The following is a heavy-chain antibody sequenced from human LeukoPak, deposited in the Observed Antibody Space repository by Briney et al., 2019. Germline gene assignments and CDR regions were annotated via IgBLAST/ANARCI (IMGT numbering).Heavy chain of an antibody. CDR1: GFTFSDYY. CDR2: ISSSGSTI. Sequence: WGSLRLSCAASGFTFSDYYMSWIRQAQGKGLEWVSYISSSGSTIYYADSVKVRFTISRDNAKNSLYLQMNSLIAEDTAVYYCERAYGGNSIGHAFDIWGQGTMVTVSS. J-gene: IGHJ3*02. V-gene: IGHV3-11*01. CDR3: ERAYGGNSIGHAFDI. D-gene: IGHD4-23*01.